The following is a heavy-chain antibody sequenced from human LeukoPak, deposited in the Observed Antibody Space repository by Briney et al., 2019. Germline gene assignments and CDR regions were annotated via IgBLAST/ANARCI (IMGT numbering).Heavy chain of an antibody. CDR1: GFTFDDYA. Sequence: SGGSLRLSCAASGFTFDDYAMHWVRQAPGKGLEWVSGISWNSGSIGYADSVKGRFTISRDNAKNSLYLQMNSLRAEDTALYYCAKGGYSYGVYNWFDPWGQGTLVTVSS. CDR3: AKGGYSYGVYNWFDP. CDR2: ISWNSGSI. D-gene: IGHD5-18*01. V-gene: IGHV3-9*01. J-gene: IGHJ5*02.